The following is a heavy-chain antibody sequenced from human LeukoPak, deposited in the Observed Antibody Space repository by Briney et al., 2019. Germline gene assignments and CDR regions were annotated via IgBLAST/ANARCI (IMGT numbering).Heavy chain of an antibody. D-gene: IGHD5-12*01. CDR3: AREPPYSGSQDAFDI. Sequence: SETLSLTCTVSGGSISNYYWTWIRQPPGKGLEWIGYIYYSGSTNYNPSLKSRVTISVDTSKNQFSLKLSSVTAADTAVYYCAREPPYSGSQDAFDIWGQGTMVTVSS. V-gene: IGHV4-59*01. CDR1: GGSISNYY. CDR2: IYYSGST. J-gene: IGHJ3*02.